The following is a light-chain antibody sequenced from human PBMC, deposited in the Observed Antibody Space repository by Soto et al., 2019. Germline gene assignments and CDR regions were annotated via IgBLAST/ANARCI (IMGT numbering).Light chain of an antibody. CDR2: GVS. CDR3: QQYSDWPSIT. V-gene: IGKV3-15*01. Sequence: EIVMTQSPETLSVSAGERATLSCRATQSISSYLAWYQLKPGQAPRLLIYGVSTRATGIPARFRGSGSGTEFTLTISSLQSEDVAVYYCQQYSDWPSITFGQGTRLEIK. J-gene: IGKJ5*01. CDR1: QSISSY.